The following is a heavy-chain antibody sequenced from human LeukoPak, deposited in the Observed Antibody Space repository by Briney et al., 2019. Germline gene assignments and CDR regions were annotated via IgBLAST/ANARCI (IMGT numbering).Heavy chain of an antibody. Sequence: SVRVSCKASGGTFSSYAISWVRQAPGQGLEWMGGTIPIFGTANYAQKFQGRVTITADESTSTAYMELSSLRSEDTAVYYCARDRSPRELWLRNWFDPWGQGTLVTVSS. CDR3: ARDRSPRELWLRNWFDP. CDR1: GGTFSSYA. V-gene: IGHV1-69*13. D-gene: IGHD5-18*01. J-gene: IGHJ5*02. CDR2: TIPIFGTA.